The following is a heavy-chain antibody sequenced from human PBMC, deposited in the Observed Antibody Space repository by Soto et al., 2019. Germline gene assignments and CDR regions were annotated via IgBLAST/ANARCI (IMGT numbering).Heavy chain of an antibody. D-gene: IGHD6-13*01. J-gene: IGHJ6*02. CDR3: ARFRAAGTRDPYYYGMDV. V-gene: IGHV4-59*01. Sequence: SETLSLTCTFSGGSISSYYWSLIRQPPGKGLEWIGYIYYSGSTNYNPSLKSRVTISVDTSKNQFSLKLSSVTAADTAVYYCARFRAAGTRDPYYYGMDVWGQGTTVTVSS. CDR1: GGSISSYY. CDR2: IYYSGST.